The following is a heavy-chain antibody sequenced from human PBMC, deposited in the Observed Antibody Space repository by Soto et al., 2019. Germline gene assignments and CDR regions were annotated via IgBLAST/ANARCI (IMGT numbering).Heavy chain of an antibody. CDR1: GFTFSDYY. V-gene: IGHV3-11*06. CDR2: ISSSSSYT. Sequence: GGSLRLSCAASGFTFSDYYMSWIRQAPGKGLEWVSYISSSSSYTNYADSVKGRFTISRDNAKNSLYLQMNSLRAEDTAVYYCARDLGIAVVHAYWGQGTLVTVSS. D-gene: IGHD6-19*01. CDR3: ARDLGIAVVHAY. J-gene: IGHJ1*01.